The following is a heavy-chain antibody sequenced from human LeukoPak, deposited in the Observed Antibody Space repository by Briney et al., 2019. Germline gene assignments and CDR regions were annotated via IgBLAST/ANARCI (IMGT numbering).Heavy chain of an antibody. D-gene: IGHD2-2*01. CDR2: INHSGST. V-gene: IGHV4-34*01. CDR1: GGSLSGYY. J-gene: IGHJ6*02. Sequence: SETLSLTCAVYGGSLSGYYWSWIRQPPGKGLEWIGEINHSGSTNYNPSLKSRVTISVGTSKNQCSLKLSSVTAADTAVYYCARGPHCSTTSCYGYYYYGMDVWGQGTTVTVSS. CDR3: ARGPHCSTTSCYGYYYYGMDV.